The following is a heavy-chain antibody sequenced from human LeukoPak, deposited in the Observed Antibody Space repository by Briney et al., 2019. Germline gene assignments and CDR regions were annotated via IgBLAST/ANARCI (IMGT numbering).Heavy chain of an antibody. J-gene: IGHJ4*02. Sequence: PGGSLRLSCAASGFTFSSYAMHWVRQAPGKGLEWVAVISYDGSNKYYADSVKGRFTISRDNSKNTLYLQMNSLRAEDTAVYYCAALGRIAVAGSRTFDYWGQGTLVTVSS. CDR1: GFTFSSYA. CDR2: ISYDGSNK. D-gene: IGHD6-19*01. V-gene: IGHV3-30-3*01. CDR3: AALGRIAVAGSRTFDY.